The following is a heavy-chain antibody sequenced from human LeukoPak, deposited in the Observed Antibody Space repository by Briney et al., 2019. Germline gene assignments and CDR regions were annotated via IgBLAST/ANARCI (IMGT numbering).Heavy chain of an antibody. D-gene: IGHD4-17*01. CDR2: ISYDGSNK. CDR1: GFTFSSYG. V-gene: IGHV3-30*03. J-gene: IGHJ4*02. Sequence: GGSLRLSCAASGFTFSSYGMHWVRQAPGKGLEWVAVISYDGSNKYYADSVKGRFTISRDNSKNMLYLQMNSLRAEDTAVYHCASDGYGDYGWGQGTLVTVSS. CDR3: ASDGYGDYG.